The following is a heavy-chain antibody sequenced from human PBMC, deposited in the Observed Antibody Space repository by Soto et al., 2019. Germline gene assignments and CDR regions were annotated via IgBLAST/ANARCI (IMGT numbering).Heavy chain of an antibody. D-gene: IGHD2-8*02. CDR3: ARDKITGLFDY. Sequence: TWETLSLTCAVYGGSFSGYYWTWIRQPPGTGLEWIGEINHSGSTNYNPSLKSRVTISVDTSKNQFSLKLTSVTAADTAVYYCARDKITGLFDYWGQGTLVT. V-gene: IGHV4-34*01. CDR1: GGSFSGYY. J-gene: IGHJ4*02. CDR2: INHSGST.